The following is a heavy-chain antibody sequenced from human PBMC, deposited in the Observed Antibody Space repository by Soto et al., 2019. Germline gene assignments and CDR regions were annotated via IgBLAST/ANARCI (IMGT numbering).Heavy chain of an antibody. CDR1: GGSISSGAYY. D-gene: IGHD4-17*01. Sequence: SETLSLTCTVSGGSISSGAYYWSWIRQPPGKCLEWIGYIYNSGSTNYNPSLKSRVTISVDTSKNQFSLKLSSVTAADTAVYYCARRYGASFDYWGQGTLVTVSS. CDR2: IYNSGST. J-gene: IGHJ4*02. V-gene: IGHV4-61*08. CDR3: ARRYGASFDY.